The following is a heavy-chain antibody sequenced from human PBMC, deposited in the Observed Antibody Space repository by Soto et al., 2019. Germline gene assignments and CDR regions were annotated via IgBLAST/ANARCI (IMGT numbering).Heavy chain of an antibody. Sequence: GGSLRLSCAASGFTFSTYPMSWVRQAPGKGLEWVSGISGSGISTYYTDSVKGRFTISRDNSKNTVFLQMNSLRDEDTAVYYCVKPPVITASYYYYDMDVWGQGATVTVSS. D-gene: IGHD4-4*01. J-gene: IGHJ6*02. CDR1: GFTFSTYP. CDR2: ISGSGIST. CDR3: VKPPVITASYYYYDMDV. V-gene: IGHV3-23*01.